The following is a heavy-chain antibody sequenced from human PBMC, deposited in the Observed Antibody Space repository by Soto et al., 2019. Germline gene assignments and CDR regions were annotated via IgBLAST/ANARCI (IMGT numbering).Heavy chain of an antibody. CDR3: ARAPLSLGAFDS. CDR2: IGTAGDT. J-gene: IGHJ3*02. CDR1: GFTFSSYD. Sequence: GGSLRLSCAASGFTFSSYDMHWVRQATGKGLEWVSAIGTAGDTYYPGTVKGRFTISRENAKNSLYLQMNSLRAGDTAVYYCARAPLSLGAFDSWGQGTMVTVSS. V-gene: IGHV3-13*01.